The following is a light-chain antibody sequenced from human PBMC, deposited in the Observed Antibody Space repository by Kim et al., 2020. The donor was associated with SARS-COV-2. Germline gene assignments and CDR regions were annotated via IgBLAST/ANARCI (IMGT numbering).Light chain of an antibody. V-gene: IGLV3-19*01. Sequence: ALGQTVRLTCQGDSLRSYYASWYQKKPGPAPVLVIYGKNNRPSGIPDRFSGSSSGNTASLTITGAQAEDEADYYCNSRDSSGNHWVFGGGTQLTVL. CDR2: GKN. CDR3: NSRDSSGNHWV. CDR1: SLRSYY. J-gene: IGLJ3*02.